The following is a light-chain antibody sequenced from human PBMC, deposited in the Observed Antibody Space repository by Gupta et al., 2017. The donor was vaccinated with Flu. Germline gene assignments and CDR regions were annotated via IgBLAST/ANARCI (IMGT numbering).Light chain of an antibody. Sequence: DIVMTQSPLSLPVTPGEPASISCRSSQSLSSDGYTYFGWYLQKPGQSPQLLIYLGSSRASGVPDRFSGSGSGTDFTLKITRVEAEDVGVYYCMQTLQTPYTFGQGTKLEIK. CDR2: LGS. V-gene: IGKV2-28*01. J-gene: IGKJ2*01. CDR3: MQTLQTPYT. CDR1: QSLSSDGYTY.